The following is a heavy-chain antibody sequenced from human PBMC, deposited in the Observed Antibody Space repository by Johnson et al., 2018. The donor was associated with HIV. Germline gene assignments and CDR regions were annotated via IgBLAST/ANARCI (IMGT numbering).Heavy chain of an antibody. Sequence: VQLVESGGGVVQPGRSLRLSCTASGFTFSSYAMHWVRQAPGKGLEWVAVISYDGSNNYYADSVKGRFTISRDNSKYSLFLQMNSLRAEDTAVYYCAKALGELKRYDAFDIWGHGTMVTVSS. V-gene: IGHV3-30*04. CDR1: GFTFSSYA. J-gene: IGHJ3*02. CDR3: AKALGELKRYDAFDI. CDR2: ISYDGSNN. D-gene: IGHD3-10*01.